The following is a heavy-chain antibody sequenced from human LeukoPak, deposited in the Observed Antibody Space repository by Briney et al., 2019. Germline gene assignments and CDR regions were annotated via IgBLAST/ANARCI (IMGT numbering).Heavy chain of an antibody. CDR3: ARGFYGGNPLDAFDI. V-gene: IGHV3-11*01. Sequence: GGSLRLSCVASGFTFSGYYMGWIRQAPGKGLEWISYISSSGSDIYFTGSMKGRFTISRDNAKNSLFLQMNSLRGDDTALYYCARGFYGGNPLDAFDIWGQGTMVTVSS. CDR2: ISSSGSDI. D-gene: IGHD4-23*01. CDR1: GFTFSGYY. J-gene: IGHJ3*02.